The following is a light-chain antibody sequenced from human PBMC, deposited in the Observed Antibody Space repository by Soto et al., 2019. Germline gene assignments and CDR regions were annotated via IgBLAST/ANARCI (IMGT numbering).Light chain of an antibody. Sequence: QSVLTQPPSVSGTPGHKVSISCSGSTSNLGGNTVNWYQQLPGTAPKLLIYTNNQRPSGVPDRFSGSKSGTSASLAISGLRSEDESDCYCAAWDDSLNAVVFGGGTKVTVL. CDR2: TNN. CDR3: AAWDDSLNAVV. J-gene: IGLJ2*01. CDR1: TSNLGGNT. V-gene: IGLV1-44*01.